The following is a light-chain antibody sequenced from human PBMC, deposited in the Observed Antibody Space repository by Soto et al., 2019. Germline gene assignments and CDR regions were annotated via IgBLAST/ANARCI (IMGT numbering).Light chain of an antibody. Sequence: EMVMTQSPATLSVSPGERATLSCRASQSISNNLAWYQQKPGQAPRLLIYGASTRAPGIPARFSGSGSETEFTLTISSLEPEDFAVYYCQQRSNWPPYTFGQGTKLEIK. CDR3: QQRSNWPPYT. CDR1: QSISNN. CDR2: GAS. V-gene: IGKV3-15*01. J-gene: IGKJ2*01.